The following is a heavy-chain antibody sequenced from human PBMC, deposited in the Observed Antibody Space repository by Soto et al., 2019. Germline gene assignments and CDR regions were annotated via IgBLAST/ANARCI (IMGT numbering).Heavy chain of an antibody. V-gene: IGHV3-73*02. D-gene: IGHD2-8*01. J-gene: IGHJ4*02. Sequence: VQLVESGGGLVQPGGSLKLSCAASGFTFSDSAMHWVRQASGKGLEWVARIRSKANSYLTAYAVSVEGRFSISRDESKNTTYLAMNSLKTEDTAMYYCTRGGTMGLNDYWGQGTLVTVSS. CDR2: IRSKANSYLT. CDR1: GFTFSDSA. CDR3: TRGGTMGLNDY.